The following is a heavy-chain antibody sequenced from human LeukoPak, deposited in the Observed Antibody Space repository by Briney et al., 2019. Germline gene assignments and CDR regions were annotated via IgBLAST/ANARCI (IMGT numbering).Heavy chain of an antibody. Sequence: SETLSLTCAVYGGSFSGYYWSWIRQPPGKGLEWIGGINHSGSTNYNPSLKSRVTISVDTSKNQFSLKLSSVTAADTAVYYCARLKDLYSSGWYRDYWGQGTLVTVSS. J-gene: IGHJ4*02. CDR2: INHSGST. D-gene: IGHD6-19*01. CDR3: ARLKDLYSSGWYRDY. V-gene: IGHV4-34*01. CDR1: GGSFSGYY.